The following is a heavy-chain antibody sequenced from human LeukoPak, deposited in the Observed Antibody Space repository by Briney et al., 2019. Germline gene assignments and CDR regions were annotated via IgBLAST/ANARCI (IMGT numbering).Heavy chain of an antibody. V-gene: IGHV3-74*03. CDR2: INTDGSST. J-gene: IGHJ4*02. CDR1: GSTFSSYW. CDR3: ARDRYCTTTRCSDY. D-gene: IGHD2-2*01. Sequence: GGSLRLSCAASGSTFSSYWMHWVRQAPGKGLVWVSRINTDGSSTTYADSVKGRFTISRDNAKNTLYLEMNSLRAEDTAVYYCARDRYCTTTRCSDYWGQGTLVTVSS.